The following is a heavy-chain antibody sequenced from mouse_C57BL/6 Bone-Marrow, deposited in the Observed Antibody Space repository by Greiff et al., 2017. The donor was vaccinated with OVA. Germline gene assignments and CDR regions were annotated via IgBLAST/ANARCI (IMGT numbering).Heavy chain of an antibody. D-gene: IGHD1-1*01. V-gene: IGHV1-81*01. CDR3: ARDYYGSFDD. Sequence: QVQLKESGAELARPGASVKPSCKASGYTFTSYGISWVKQRTGQGLEWIGEIYPRSGNTYYNEKFKGKATLTADKSSSTAYMELRSLTSEDSAVYFCARDYYGSFDDWGQGTTLTVSS. CDR1: GYTFTSYG. CDR2: IYPRSGNT. J-gene: IGHJ2*01.